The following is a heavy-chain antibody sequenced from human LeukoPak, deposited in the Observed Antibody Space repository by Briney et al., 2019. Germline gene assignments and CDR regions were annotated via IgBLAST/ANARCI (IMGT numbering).Heavy chain of an antibody. D-gene: IGHD5-24*01. CDR2: ITHTGST. J-gene: IGHJ3*02. CDR3: ARGAPGRDDGLDI. CDR1: GGSFSGFY. V-gene: IGHV4-34*01. Sequence: PSETLSLTCTVSGGSFSGFYWTWIRQPPGKGLEWIGEITHTGSTNYHPSLMSRVTISVDTSKNQFSLKLSSVTAADTTVYYCARGAPGRDDGLDIWGQGTMVTVSS.